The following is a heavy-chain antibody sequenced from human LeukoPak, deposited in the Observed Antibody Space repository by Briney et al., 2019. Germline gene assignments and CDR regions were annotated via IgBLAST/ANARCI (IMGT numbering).Heavy chain of an antibody. CDR1: GFSFDDYG. Sequence: PGGSLRLSCAASGFSFDDYGISWVRQPPGNGLEWVSGINWNGGSTGYADSVKGRFTISGDNAKNSLYLQMNSLRGEDTALYSCARVRSSGWYVGNPFDYWGQGTLVTVSS. CDR3: ARVRSSGWYVGNPFDY. CDR2: INWNGGST. V-gene: IGHV3-20*04. D-gene: IGHD6-19*01. J-gene: IGHJ4*02.